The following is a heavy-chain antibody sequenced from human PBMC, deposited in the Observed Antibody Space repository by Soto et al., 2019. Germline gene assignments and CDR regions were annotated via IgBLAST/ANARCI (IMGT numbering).Heavy chain of an antibody. V-gene: IGHV4-39*01. Sequence: SETLSLTCTVSGGSISSSSYYWGWIRQPPGKGLEWIGSIYYSGSTYYNPSLKSRVTISVDTSKNQFSLKLSSVTAADTAVYYCARGGDYYDSSGYSSDYFDYWGQGTLVTVSS. CDR2: IYYSGST. CDR3: ARGGDYYDSSGYSSDYFDY. J-gene: IGHJ4*02. D-gene: IGHD3-22*01. CDR1: GGSISSSSYY.